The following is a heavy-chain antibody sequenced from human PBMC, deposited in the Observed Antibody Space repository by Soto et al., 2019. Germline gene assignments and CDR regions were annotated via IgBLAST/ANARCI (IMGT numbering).Heavy chain of an antibody. D-gene: IGHD3-22*01. CDR3: ARLHSSSSSEWFDE. Sequence: GESLKISCKGSGYRFTTYWIAWVRQMPGKGLEWMGVIYPDDSDARYSPPFEGLVTFSADKSISTAYLQWSSLKASDNAIYYCARLHSSSSSEWFDEWGQGTLVTVSS. CDR1: GYRFTTYW. J-gene: IGHJ4*02. V-gene: IGHV5-51*01. CDR2: IYPDDSDA.